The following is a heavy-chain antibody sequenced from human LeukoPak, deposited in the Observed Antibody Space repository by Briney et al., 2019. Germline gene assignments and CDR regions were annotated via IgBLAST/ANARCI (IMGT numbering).Heavy chain of an antibody. V-gene: IGHV3-49*03. Sequence: PGRSLRLSCTASGFTFGDYAMSWFRQAPGKGLEWVGFIRSKVYGGTTDYAASVKGRFTISRDDSKSIAYLQMNSLKSEDTAVYYCVRYSGDADYWGQGTLVTVSS. J-gene: IGHJ4*02. CDR3: VRYSGDADY. CDR1: GFTFGDYA. CDR2: IRSKVYGGTT. D-gene: IGHD5-12*01.